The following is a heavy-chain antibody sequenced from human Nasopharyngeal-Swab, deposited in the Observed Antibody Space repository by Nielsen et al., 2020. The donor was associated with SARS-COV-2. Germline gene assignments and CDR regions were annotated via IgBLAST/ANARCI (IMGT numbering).Heavy chain of an antibody. CDR1: GFTFSSLW. Sequence: GESLKISCAASGFTFSSLWMSWVRQVPGKGLEWVADIKPDGSQKFYLDSVKGRFTISRDNAKNSLDLQMNSLRDEDTAVYYCARDLELLTNYYALDYWGQGTLVTVSS. J-gene: IGHJ4*02. D-gene: IGHD3-9*01. V-gene: IGHV3-7*01. CDR2: IKPDGSQK. CDR3: ARDLELLTNYYALDY.